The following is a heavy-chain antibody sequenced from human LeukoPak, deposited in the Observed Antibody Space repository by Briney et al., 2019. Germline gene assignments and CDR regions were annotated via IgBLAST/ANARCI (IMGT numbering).Heavy chain of an antibody. CDR1: GFTVSDNY. D-gene: IGHD1-1*01. CDR2: ISNTGIT. V-gene: IGHV3-53*01. J-gene: IGHJ4*02. CDR3: GRAGKYNSGEYYFDY. Sequence: GGSLTLSCAASGFTVSDNYMNWVRQAPAKGLEWVAIISNTGITYYSDPVKGRFIIFSDNSKNTLLLQMNSLRAEDTAVYHCGRAGKYNSGEYYFDYWGQGTLVTVSS.